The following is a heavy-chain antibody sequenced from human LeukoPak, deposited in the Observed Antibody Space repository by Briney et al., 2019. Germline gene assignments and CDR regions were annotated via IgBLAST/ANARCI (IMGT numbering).Heavy chain of an antibody. D-gene: IGHD3-9*01. Sequence: ASVKVSCKASGYTFTGYYMHWVRQAPGQGLEWMGWINPNSGGTNYAQKFQGRVTMTRDTSISTAYMELSRLRSDDTAVYYCARVYYDILTGHADYWGQGTLVTVSS. CDR3: ARVYYDILTGHADY. V-gene: IGHV1-2*02. CDR2: INPNSGGT. J-gene: IGHJ4*02. CDR1: GYTFTGYY.